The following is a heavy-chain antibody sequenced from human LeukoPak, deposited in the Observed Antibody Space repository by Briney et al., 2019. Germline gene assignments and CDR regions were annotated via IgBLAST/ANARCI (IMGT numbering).Heavy chain of an antibody. D-gene: IGHD1-26*01. CDR2: ISGSGDRT. Sequence: GGSLRLSCAASGFTFSSYAMTWVRQAPGKGLEWVSAISGSGDRTYYADSVKGRFTISRDNSKNTLYLQMNSLRAEDTAVYFCAKGGSGTYYGIDYWGQGTPVTVSS. V-gene: IGHV3-23*01. CDR1: GFTFSSYA. CDR3: AKGGSGTYYGIDY. J-gene: IGHJ4*02.